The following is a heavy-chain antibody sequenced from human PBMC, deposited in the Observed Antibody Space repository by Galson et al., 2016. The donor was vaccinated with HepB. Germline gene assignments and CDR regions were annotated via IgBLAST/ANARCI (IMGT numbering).Heavy chain of an antibody. CDR2: ISPYNGDR. CDR3: AREPPPRRHYYGMDV. CDR1: GYTFRSYG. J-gene: IGHJ6*02. Sequence: SVKVSCKASGYTFRSYGISWVRQAPGQGLEWMGWISPYNGDRNYAQNLQGRVSMTADTSTTTAYMELRSLRSDDTAVYYGAREPPPRRHYYGMDVWGQGTTVTVSS. V-gene: IGHV1-18*01. D-gene: IGHD6-6*01.